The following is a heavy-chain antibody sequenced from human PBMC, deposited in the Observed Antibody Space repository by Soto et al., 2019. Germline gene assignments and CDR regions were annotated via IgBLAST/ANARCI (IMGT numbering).Heavy chain of an antibody. J-gene: IGHJ4*02. D-gene: IGHD3-16*01. V-gene: IGHV4-39*01. CDR1: GGSISSSSYY. CDR2: IYYSGST. CDR3: ARQFGRLGESDY. Sequence: PSQTLSLTCTVSGGSISSSSYYWGWIRQPPGKGLEWIGSIYYSGSTYYNPSLKSRVTISVDTSKNQFSLKLSSVTAADTAVYYCARQFGRLGESDYWGQGTLVPVSS.